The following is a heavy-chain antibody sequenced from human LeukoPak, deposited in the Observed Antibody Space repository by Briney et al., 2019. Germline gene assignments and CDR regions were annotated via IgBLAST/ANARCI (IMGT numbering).Heavy chain of an antibody. D-gene: IGHD5-24*01. CDR2: INPNSGGT. CDR1: GYTFTSYY. J-gene: IGHJ3*02. CDR3: ARIRDGYNDAYDI. Sequence: GASVKVSCKASGYTFTSYYMHWVRQAPGQGLEWMGWINPNSGGTNYAQKFQGRVTMTRDTSTSTVYMELSSLRSEDTAIYYCARIRDGYNDAYDIWGQGTVVTVPS. V-gene: IGHV1-2*02.